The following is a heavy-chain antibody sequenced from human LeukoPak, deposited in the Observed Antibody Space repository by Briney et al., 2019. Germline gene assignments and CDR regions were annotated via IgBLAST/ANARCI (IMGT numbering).Heavy chain of an antibody. CDR1: GGSISSGDYY. V-gene: IGHV4-30-4*08. CDR3: ASSYSGSYLFDY. CDR2: IYYSGST. Sequence: SEALSLTCTVSGGSISSGDYYWSWIRQPPGKGLEWIGYIYYSGSTYYNPSLKSRVTISVDTSKNQFSLKLSSVTAADTAVYYCASSYSGSYLFDYWGQGTLVTVSS. D-gene: IGHD1-26*01. J-gene: IGHJ4*02.